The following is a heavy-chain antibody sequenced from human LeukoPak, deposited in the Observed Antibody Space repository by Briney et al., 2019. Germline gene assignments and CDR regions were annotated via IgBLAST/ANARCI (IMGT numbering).Heavy chain of an antibody. D-gene: IGHD6-13*01. CDR3: ARSAVVISAAGTLNWFDS. CDR1: GYTFTNYY. Sequence: ASVKVSCKASGYTFTNYYMHWVRQAPGQGLEWMGIVNPSGSSTTYAQKFQGRVTMTRDTSTSTVYMELSSLRSADTAVYYCARSAVVISAAGTLNWFDSWGQGTQVTVSS. V-gene: IGHV1-46*01. CDR2: VNPSGSST. J-gene: IGHJ5*01.